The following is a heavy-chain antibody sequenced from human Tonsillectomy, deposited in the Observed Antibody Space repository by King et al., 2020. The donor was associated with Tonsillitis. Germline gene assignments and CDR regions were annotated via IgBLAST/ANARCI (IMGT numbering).Heavy chain of an antibody. J-gene: IGHJ4*02. Sequence: QLQESGPGLVKPSQTLSLTCTVSGGSISSGDYYWNWIRQPPGKGLEWIGFIYYSGSTYHNPSLKRRVSISVDTSKNQVSLRLSSVTAADTTVYYCARGVYDYLWGDYRQFDYWGQGTLVTVSS. V-gene: IGHV4-30-4*01. CDR2: IYYSGST. CDR3: ARGVYDYLWGDYRQFDY. D-gene: IGHD3-16*02. CDR1: GGSISSGDYY.